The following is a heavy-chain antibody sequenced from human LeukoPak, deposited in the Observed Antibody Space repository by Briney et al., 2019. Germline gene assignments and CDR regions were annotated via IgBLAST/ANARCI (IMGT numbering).Heavy chain of an antibody. CDR1: GFTFSSYG. CDR3: ARAGFWSGYPNYYYYGMDV. CDR2: IWYGGSNK. Sequence: GRSLRLSCAASGFTFSSYGMHWVRQAPGKGLEWVAIIWYGGSNKYYADSVKGRFTISRDNSKNTLYLQMNSLRAEDTAVYYCARAGFWSGYPNYYYYGMDVWGQGTTVTVSS. D-gene: IGHD3-3*01. V-gene: IGHV3-33*01. J-gene: IGHJ6*02.